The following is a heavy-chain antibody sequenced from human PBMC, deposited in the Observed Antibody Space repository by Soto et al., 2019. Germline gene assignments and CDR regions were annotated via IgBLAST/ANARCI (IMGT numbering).Heavy chain of an antibody. J-gene: IGHJ4*01. CDR2: VYHSGAT. V-gene: IGHV4-59*11. CDR3: ATRNYYDSTGYFNF. D-gene: IGHD3-22*01. Sequence: SXTLSLTCTVSGASITNRYWSWIRQSPVKGPEWIVYVYHSGATNYNPSLETRVTISLDSSKNQFSLELNSVTAADTAVYYCATRNYYDSTGYFNFWGHGTLVTVSS. CDR1: GASITNRY.